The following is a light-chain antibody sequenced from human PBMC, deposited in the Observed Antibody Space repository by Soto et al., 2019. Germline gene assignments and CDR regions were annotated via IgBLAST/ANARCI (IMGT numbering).Light chain of an antibody. CDR3: VLYMGSGIVV. V-gene: IGLV8-61*01. J-gene: IGLJ2*01. CDR1: SGSVSTSYY. Sequence: QTVVTQEPSFSVSPGGTVTLTCGLSSGSVSTSYYPSWYQQTPGQAPRTLIYSTNTRSSGVPDRFSGSILGNKAALTITGAQADEESDYYCVLYMGSGIVVFGGGTKVTVL. CDR2: STN.